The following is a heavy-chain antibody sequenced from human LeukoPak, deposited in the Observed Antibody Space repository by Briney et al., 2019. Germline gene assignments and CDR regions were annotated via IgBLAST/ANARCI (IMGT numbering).Heavy chain of an antibody. CDR2: IYHSGST. J-gene: IGHJ3*02. CDR1: GGSISSSNW. Sequence: PSETLSLTCAVSGGSISSSNWWSWVRQPPGKGLEWIGEIYHSGSTNYNPSLKSRVTMSVDKSKNQFSLKLSSVTAADTAVYYCARHRSGWDAFDIWGQGTMVTVSS. CDR3: ARHRSGWDAFDI. V-gene: IGHV4-4*02. D-gene: IGHD6-19*01.